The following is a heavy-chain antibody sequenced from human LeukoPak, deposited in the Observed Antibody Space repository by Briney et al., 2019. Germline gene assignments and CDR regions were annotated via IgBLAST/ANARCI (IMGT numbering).Heavy chain of an antibody. CDR2: ISGSGGNT. CDR1: GFTFSSYA. V-gene: IGHV3-23*01. Sequence: PGGSLRLSCAPSGFTFSSYAMGWVRQAPGMGLEWLSAISGSGGNTYYADSVKGRFTISRDNSQNTLSLQMNSLRAEDTAVYFCAKAGYRGSSVNYFDYWGQGTLVTVSS. D-gene: IGHD6-6*01. J-gene: IGHJ4*02. CDR3: AKAGYRGSSVNYFDY.